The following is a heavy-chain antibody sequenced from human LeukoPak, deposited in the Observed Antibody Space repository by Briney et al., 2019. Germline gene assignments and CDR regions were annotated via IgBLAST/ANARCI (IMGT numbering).Heavy chain of an antibody. Sequence: GRSLRLSCAASGFTFDDYAVHWVRQAPGKGLEWVSSISGCGTSTYYADSVKGRFTISRDNSKDSVYLQMNSLRAEDTAIYYCAKGSDYSRGWSPREPLYYYYCYFMDVWGQGTTVTVSS. V-gene: IGHV3-23*01. J-gene: IGHJ6*02. CDR1: GFTFDDYA. CDR3: AKGSDYSRGWSPREPLYYYYCYFMDV. D-gene: IGHD6-19*01. CDR2: ISGCGTST.